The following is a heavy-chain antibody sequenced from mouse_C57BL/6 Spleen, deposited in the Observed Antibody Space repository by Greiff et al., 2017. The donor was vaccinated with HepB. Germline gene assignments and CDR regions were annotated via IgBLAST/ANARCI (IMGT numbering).Heavy chain of an antibody. D-gene: IGHD3-3*01. CDR3: ARQGRIDY. Sequence: VQLQQPGAELVMPGASVKLSCKASGYTFTSYWMHWVKQRPGQGLEWIGEIEPSDSYTNYNQKFKGKSTLTVDKSSSTAYMQLSSLTSEASAVYYCARQGRIDYWGQGTTLTVSS. J-gene: IGHJ2*01. CDR2: IEPSDSYT. CDR1: GYTFTSYW. V-gene: IGHV1-69*01.